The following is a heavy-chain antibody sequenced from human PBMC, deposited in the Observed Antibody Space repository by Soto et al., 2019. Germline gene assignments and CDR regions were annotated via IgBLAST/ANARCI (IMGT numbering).Heavy chain of an antibody. D-gene: IGHD1-26*01. CDR3: ARDSSGSYVRGTFDY. Sequence: QVQLVQSGAEVKKPGSSVKVSCKASGGTFSSYTISWVRQAPGQGLEWMGRIIPILGIANYAQKFQGRVTITADKSTSTAYMELSSLRSEDTAVYYCARDSSGSYVRGTFDYWGQGTLVTVSS. CDR1: GGTFSSYT. J-gene: IGHJ4*02. CDR2: IIPILGIA. V-gene: IGHV1-69*08.